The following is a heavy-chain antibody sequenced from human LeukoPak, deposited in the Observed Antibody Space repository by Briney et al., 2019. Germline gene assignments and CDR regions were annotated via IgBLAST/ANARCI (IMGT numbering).Heavy chain of an antibody. CDR1: GGSFSGYY. Sequence: PSETLSLTCGVYGGSFSGYYWSWIRQPPGKGLEWIGEINNSGSTNYNPSLKSRVTISVDTSKNQFSLKLSSVTAADTAVYYCVRDIAAAGGFDYWGQGTLVTVSP. V-gene: IGHV4-34*01. J-gene: IGHJ4*02. CDR2: INNSGST. CDR3: VRDIAAAGGFDY. D-gene: IGHD6-13*01.